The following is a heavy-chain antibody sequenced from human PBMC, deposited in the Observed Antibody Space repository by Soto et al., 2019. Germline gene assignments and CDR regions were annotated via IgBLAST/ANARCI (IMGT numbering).Heavy chain of an antibody. CDR3: AITYCRDNSCPRDFDF. CDR1: GGTFNTYT. CDR2: FIPILDMA. D-gene: IGHD2-21*01. J-gene: IGHJ4*02. Sequence: QVQVVQSGAEVKKPASSVKVSCKPSGGTFNTYTVNWVRLAPGHGLEWMGRFIPILDMANYAPKFQDRVTITADRSTFTAYMELNILTSDDTAVYYCAITYCRDNSCPRDFDFWGPGTRVTVSS. V-gene: IGHV1-69*02.